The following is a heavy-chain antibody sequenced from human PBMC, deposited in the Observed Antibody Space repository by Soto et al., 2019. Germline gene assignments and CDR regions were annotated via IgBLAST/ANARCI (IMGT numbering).Heavy chain of an antibody. J-gene: IGHJ5*02. D-gene: IGHD3-3*01. CDR2: INHSGST. CDR1: VGCFSGSY. CDR3: ARKGFGFLNL. V-gene: IGHV4-34*01. Sequence: SESMSRAWAVCVGCFSGSYWSWIRQPPGTGLEWIGGINHSGSTNYNPSLKSRVTISVDTSKNQFSLKLSSVTAADTAVYSCARKGFGFLNLWGQGTLVIVSS.